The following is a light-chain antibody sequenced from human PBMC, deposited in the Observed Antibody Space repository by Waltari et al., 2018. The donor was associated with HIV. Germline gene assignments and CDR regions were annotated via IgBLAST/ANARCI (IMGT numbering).Light chain of an antibody. CDR2: KTS. V-gene: IGKV1-5*03. CDR3: QQYKSFSLT. CDR1: QNVDNW. J-gene: IGKJ5*01. Sequence: DIQMTQSPSTLSVSVGDRVIITCRSSQNVDNWLAWYQQRPGSAPKALIYKTSTLQTGVPSRFSGSGSGTEFSLTISSLQPDDFATYYCQQYKSFSLTFGQGTRLEIK.